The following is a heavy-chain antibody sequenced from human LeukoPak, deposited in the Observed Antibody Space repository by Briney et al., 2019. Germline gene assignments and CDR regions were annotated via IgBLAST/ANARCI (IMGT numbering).Heavy chain of an antibody. CDR3: ARWGRLRWRYGAFDI. J-gene: IGHJ3*02. CDR1: GFTFSSYA. Sequence: GGSLRLSCAASGFTFSSYAMSWVRQASGKGLEWVSVISGSGGSTYYADSVKGRFTISRDNSKNTLYLQMNSLRAGDTAVYYCARWGRLRWRYGAFDIWGQGTMVTVSS. V-gene: IGHV3-23*01. CDR2: ISGSGGST. D-gene: IGHD4-23*01.